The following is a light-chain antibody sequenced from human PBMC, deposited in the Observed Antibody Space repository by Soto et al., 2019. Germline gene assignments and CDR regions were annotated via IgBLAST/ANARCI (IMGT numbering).Light chain of an antibody. CDR3: HQYDSAPLS. CDR1: QSVSSSY. Sequence: EIVLTQSPGTLSLSPGERATLSCRASQSVSSSYLAWYQQKPGQAPRLLIYGASRRATGIPDRFSGSGSGTDFTLTMSTVESECVAVYYCHQYDSAPLSFGGGTKVEIK. CDR2: GAS. J-gene: IGKJ4*02. V-gene: IGKV3-20*01.